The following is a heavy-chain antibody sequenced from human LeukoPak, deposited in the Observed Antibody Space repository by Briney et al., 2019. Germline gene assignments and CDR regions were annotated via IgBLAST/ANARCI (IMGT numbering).Heavy chain of an antibody. J-gene: IGHJ4*02. D-gene: IGHD6-19*01. V-gene: IGHV1-69*13. Sequence: SVKVSCKASGGAFSSFAINWVRQTPGQGLEWMGGIIPIFVTPSYAQKFQGRVTITADEPTSTAYMELSSLRSEDTAVYYCATEGYSSGWYRYWGQGTLVTVSS. CDR2: IIPIFVTP. CDR3: ATEGYSSGWYRY. CDR1: GGAFSSFA.